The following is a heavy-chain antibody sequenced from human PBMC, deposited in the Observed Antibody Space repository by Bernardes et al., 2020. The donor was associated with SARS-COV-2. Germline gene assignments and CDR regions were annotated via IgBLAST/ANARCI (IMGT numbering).Heavy chain of an antibody. V-gene: IGHV4-34*01. J-gene: IGHJ6*02. CDR2: INHSGST. Sequence: SETLSLTCAVYGGSFSGYYWSWIRQPPGKGLEWIGEINHSGSTNYNPSLKSRVTISVDTSKNQFSLKLSSVTAADTAVYYCASGDGGEGYYYGMDVWGQGTTVTVSS. D-gene: IGHD3-10*01. CDR3: ASGDGGEGYYYGMDV. CDR1: GGSFSGYY.